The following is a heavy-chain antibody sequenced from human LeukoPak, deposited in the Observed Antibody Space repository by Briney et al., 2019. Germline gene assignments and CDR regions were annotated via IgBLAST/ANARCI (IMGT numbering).Heavy chain of an antibody. V-gene: IGHV1-18*01. CDR1: GYSFTTFG. J-gene: IGHJ6*03. D-gene: IGHD6-13*01. CDR3: ARDGVRQLVPDYYYYYYMDV. Sequence: GASVKLSCKTSGYSFTTFGISWVRQAPGQGLEWMGWITGYNANTNYAQKFQGRVTMTTDTSTSTAYMELRSLRSDDTAVYYCARDGVRQLVPDYYYYYYMDVWGKGTTVTISS. CDR2: ITGYNANT.